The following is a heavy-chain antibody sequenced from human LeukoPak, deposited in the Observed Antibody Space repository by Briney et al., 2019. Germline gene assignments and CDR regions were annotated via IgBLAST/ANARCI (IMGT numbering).Heavy chain of an antibody. CDR1: GFTFSGST. Sequence: PGGSLRLSCAASGFTFSGSTMRWVRQAPGKGLEWVSTFSGTGGRTYYADSVKGRFTISRDNSKNTLYLQMDSLRAEDTAIYYCAKGESRPHYFAFWGQGVLVTVSS. J-gene: IGHJ4*02. CDR3: AKGESRPHYFAF. V-gene: IGHV3-23*01. CDR2: FSGTGGRT.